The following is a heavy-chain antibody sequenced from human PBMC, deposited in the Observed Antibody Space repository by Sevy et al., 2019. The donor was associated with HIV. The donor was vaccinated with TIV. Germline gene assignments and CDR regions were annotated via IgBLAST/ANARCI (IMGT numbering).Heavy chain of an antibody. V-gene: IGHV4-38-2*02. CDR3: ARGPYYYDSSGYYIWFDP. D-gene: IGHD3-22*01. CDR2: IYHSGST. CDR1: GYSISSGYY. J-gene: IGHJ5*02. Sequence: PSETLSLTCTVSGYSISSGYYWGWIRQPPGKGLEWIGSIYHSGSTYYNPSLKSRVTISVDTSKNQFSLKLSSVTAADTAVYYCARGPYYYDSSGYYIWFDPWGQGTLVTVSS.